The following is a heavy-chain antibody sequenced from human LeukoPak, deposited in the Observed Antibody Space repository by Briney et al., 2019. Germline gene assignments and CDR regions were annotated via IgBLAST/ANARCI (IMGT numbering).Heavy chain of an antibody. Sequence: SETLSLTCTVSGGSIRSSSYYWGWIRQPPGKGLEWIGSMYYTGSTNYSPSLQSRVTISVGTSKNQFSLRLSSVTAADTAVYYCARLAYGATHLFDYWGQGTLVTVSS. D-gene: IGHD4/OR15-4a*01. CDR3: ARLAYGATHLFDY. J-gene: IGHJ4*02. V-gene: IGHV4-39*01. CDR1: GGSIRSSSYY. CDR2: MYYTGST.